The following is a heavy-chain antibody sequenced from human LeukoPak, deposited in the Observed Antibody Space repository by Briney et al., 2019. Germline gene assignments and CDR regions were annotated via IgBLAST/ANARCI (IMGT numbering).Heavy chain of an antibody. CDR2: IYYSGST. Sequence: NPSETLSLTCTVSGDSISSSSYYWGWIRQPPGKGLEWIGSIYYSGSTYYNPSLKSRVTISVDTSKNQFSLKLSSVTAADTAVYYCARQSLDYDILTGGSRPDIFDYWGQGTLVTVSS. CDR3: ARQSLDYDILTGGSRPDIFDY. CDR1: GDSISSSSYY. V-gene: IGHV4-39*01. D-gene: IGHD3-9*01. J-gene: IGHJ4*02.